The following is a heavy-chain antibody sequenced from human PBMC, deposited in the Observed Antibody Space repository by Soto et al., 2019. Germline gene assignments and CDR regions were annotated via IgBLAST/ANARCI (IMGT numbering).Heavy chain of an antibody. CDR2: IKTRADGGTT. CDR3: YHYELLARSIDY. V-gene: IGHV3-15*07. J-gene: IGHJ4*01. Sequence: GKGLEWVGRIKTRADGGTTDYAAPVKGRFTISRDDSESTLYLQMNSLKIEDTAVNYRYHYELLARSIDYCGDGPPVTV. D-gene: IGHD3-22*01.